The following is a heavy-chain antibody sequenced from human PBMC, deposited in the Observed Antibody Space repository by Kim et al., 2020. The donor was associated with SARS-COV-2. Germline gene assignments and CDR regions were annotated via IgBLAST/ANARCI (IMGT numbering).Heavy chain of an antibody. J-gene: IGHJ3*02. CDR2: ISYDGSNK. V-gene: IGHV3-30*04. CDR3: ARETPLPYYYDSSDTWGAFDI. CDR1: GFTFSSYA. D-gene: IGHD3-22*01. Sequence: GGSLRLSCAASGFTFSSYAMHWVRQAPGKGLEWVAVISYDGSNKYYADSVKGRFTISRDNSKNTLYLQMNSLRAEDTAVYYCARETPLPYYYDSSDTWGAFDIWGQGTMVTVSS.